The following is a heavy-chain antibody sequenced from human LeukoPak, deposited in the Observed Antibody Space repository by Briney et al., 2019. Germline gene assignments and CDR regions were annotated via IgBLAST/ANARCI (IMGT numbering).Heavy chain of an antibody. V-gene: IGHV1-2*02. CDR3: ARDLRGLRLFAGRYFDL. CDR2: IYPKSGAS. Sequence: GASLNVSCKASGYTFTDHYINWVRQVPGQGLEWVGWIYPKSGASNSPQKFQGRVTMTRATSINTAYMELNRLTSGDTAMYYCARDLRGLRLFAGRYFDLWGRGTLVTVSS. J-gene: IGHJ2*01. D-gene: IGHD2-21*01. CDR1: GYTFTDHY.